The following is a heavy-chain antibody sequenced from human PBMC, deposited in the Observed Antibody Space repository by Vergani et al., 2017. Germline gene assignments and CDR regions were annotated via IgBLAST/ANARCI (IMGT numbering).Heavy chain of an antibody. CDR2: IYYSGST. CDR1: GGSISSYY. V-gene: IGHV4-59*01. J-gene: IGHJ3*02. D-gene: IGHD2-2*02. CDR3: ARDFPIYGRAGAFDI. Sequence: QVQLQESGPGLVKPSETLSLTCTVSGGSISSYYWSWIRQPPGKGLEWIGYIYYSGSTNYNPSLKSRVTISVDTSKNQFSLKLSSVTAADTAVYYCARDFPIYGRAGAFDIWGQGTMVTVSS.